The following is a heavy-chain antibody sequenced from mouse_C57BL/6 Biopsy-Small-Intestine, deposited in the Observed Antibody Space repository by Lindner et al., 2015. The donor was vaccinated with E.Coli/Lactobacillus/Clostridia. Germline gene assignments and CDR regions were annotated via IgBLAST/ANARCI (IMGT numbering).Heavy chain of an antibody. V-gene: IGHV1-4*01. J-gene: IGHJ2*01. CDR2: INPSSGYT. CDR3: ARRGIITTVVAPDY. D-gene: IGHD1-1*01. Sequence: QLQESGAELARPGASVKMSCKASGYTFTSYTMHWVKQRPGQGLEWIGYINPSSGYTEYNQKFKDKATLTADKSSSTAYMQLSSLTSEDSAVYYCARRGIITTVVAPDYWGQGTILTVSS. CDR1: GYTFTSYT.